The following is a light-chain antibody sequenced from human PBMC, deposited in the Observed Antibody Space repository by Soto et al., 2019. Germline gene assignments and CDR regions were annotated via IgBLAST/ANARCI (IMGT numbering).Light chain of an antibody. CDR1: ISDIVAYNY. V-gene: IGLV2-14*03. CDR3: CSYAGSYIYV. J-gene: IGLJ1*01. Sequence: QSALTQPASVSGSPGQSITISCTGTISDIVAYNYVSWYQQHPGRAPKLLIYHVNTRPSGISNRFSGSKSGDTASLTISGLQAEDEAEYSCCSYAGSYIYVFGTGTKLTVL. CDR2: HVN.